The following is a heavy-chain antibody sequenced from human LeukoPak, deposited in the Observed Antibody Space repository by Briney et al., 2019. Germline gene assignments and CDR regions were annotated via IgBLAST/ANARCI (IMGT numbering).Heavy chain of an antibody. J-gene: IGHJ4*02. Sequence: GGSLRLSCAASGFTFSSYAMSWVRQAPGKGLEWVSAISGSGGSTYYADSVKGRVTISRDNSKNTLYLQMNSLRAEDTAVYYCAKDQGGPDFTMNDYWGQGTLVTVSS. CDR3: AKDQGGPDFTMNDY. CDR2: ISGSGGST. CDR1: GFTFSSYA. V-gene: IGHV3-23*01. D-gene: IGHD3-22*01.